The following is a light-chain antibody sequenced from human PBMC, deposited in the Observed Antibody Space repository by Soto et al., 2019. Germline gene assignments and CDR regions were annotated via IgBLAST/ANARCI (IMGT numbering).Light chain of an antibody. CDR2: DAS. Sequence: GDRVTITCRASQSISSWLAWYQQKPGKAPKLLIYDASSLESGVPSRFSGSGSGTEFTLTISSLQPDDFATYYCQQYNSYSQTFGQGTKLESK. J-gene: IGKJ2*01. CDR1: QSISSW. V-gene: IGKV1-5*01. CDR3: QQYNSYSQT.